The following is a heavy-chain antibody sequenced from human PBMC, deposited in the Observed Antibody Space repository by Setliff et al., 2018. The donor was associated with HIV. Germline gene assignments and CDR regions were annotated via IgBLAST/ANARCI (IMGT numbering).Heavy chain of an antibody. D-gene: IGHD4-17*01. Sequence: SETLSLTCAVYGGSFSDYYWTWIRQPPGKGLEWIGEINHSGTTNYNPSLKSRVIMSIDTSKNQFSLKLTSVTAADTAVYYCAREPNWGTVTTYAYFYSMDVWGKGTTVTVSS. CDR2: INHSGTT. V-gene: IGHV4-34*01. CDR1: GGSFSDYY. J-gene: IGHJ6*03. CDR3: AREPNWGTVTTYAYFYSMDV.